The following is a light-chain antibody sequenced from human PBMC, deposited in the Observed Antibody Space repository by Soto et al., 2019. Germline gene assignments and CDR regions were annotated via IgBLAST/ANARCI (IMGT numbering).Light chain of an antibody. CDR2: KAS. Sequence: DIQMTQSPSTLSASVGDRVTITCRASQSISSWLAWYQQKPGKAPKLLIYKASNLESGVPSRFSGIGSGTEFTLTISSLQPDDFATYYCQQYNTHRTFGQGTKVEIK. CDR3: QQYNTHRT. CDR1: QSISSW. J-gene: IGKJ1*01. V-gene: IGKV1-5*03.